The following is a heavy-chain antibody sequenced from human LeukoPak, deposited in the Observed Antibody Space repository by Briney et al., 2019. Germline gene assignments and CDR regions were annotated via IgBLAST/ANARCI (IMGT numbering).Heavy chain of an antibody. CDR3: AREGYCSSTSCYGGHLSPGNYYYYYMDV. Sequence: ASVKVSCKASGYTFTSYGISWVRQAPGQGLEWMGWISAYNGNTNYAQKLQGRVTMTTDTSTSTAYMELRSLRSDDTAVYYCAREGYCSSTSCYGGHLSPGNYYYYYMDVWGKGTTVTVSS. J-gene: IGHJ6*03. V-gene: IGHV1-18*01. D-gene: IGHD2-2*01. CDR2: ISAYNGNT. CDR1: GYTFTSYG.